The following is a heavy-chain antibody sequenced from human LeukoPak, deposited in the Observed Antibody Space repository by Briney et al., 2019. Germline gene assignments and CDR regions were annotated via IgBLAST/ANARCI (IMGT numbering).Heavy chain of an antibody. CDR1: TSTFSSYA. CDR2: ISGSGGST. CDR3: AKGQRSLRLGYFVS. D-gene: IGHD5-12*01. Sequence: RGGCLRLSCAASTSTFSSYAMSWVRQAPGKGLEGVTAISGSGGSTYYADSVKGRFTISRDNSKNTLYLQMNSRRAEDTAVYYCAKGQRSLRLGYFVSWGQGTPVTVSS. J-gene: IGHJ4*02. V-gene: IGHV3-23*01.